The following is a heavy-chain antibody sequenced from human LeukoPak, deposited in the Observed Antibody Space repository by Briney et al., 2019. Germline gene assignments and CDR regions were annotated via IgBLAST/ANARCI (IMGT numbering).Heavy chain of an antibody. CDR3: GRIGGIAAVGYDNWFDP. V-gene: IGHV4-59*01. J-gene: IGHJ5*02. CDR1: GGSISSYY. CDR2: IYYSGST. D-gene: IGHD6-13*01. Sequence: SETLSLTCTVSGGSISSYYWSWIRQPPGKGLEWIGYIYYSGSTNYSPSLKSRVTISVDTSKNQFSLKLSSVAAADTAVYYCGRIGGIAAVGYDNWFDPWGQGTLGNVSS.